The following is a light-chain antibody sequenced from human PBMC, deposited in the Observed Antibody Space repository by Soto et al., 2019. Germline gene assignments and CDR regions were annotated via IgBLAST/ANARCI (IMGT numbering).Light chain of an antibody. J-gene: IGKJ1*01. CDR1: ETVATN. CDR2: GAS. CDR3: QQYFEWPPIT. V-gene: IGKV3-15*01. Sequence: EVLMTQSPAPLSLSPGEIATLSCWASETVATNLAWYQQKPGQAPRLLISGASTRAAGISDRFRGSGSGTEFTLTIISLRSEDFAIYNCQQYFEWPPITFGQGTKVEI.